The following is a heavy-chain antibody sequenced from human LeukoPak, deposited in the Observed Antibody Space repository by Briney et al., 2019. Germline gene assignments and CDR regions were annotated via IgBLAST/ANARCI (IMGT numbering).Heavy chain of an antibody. D-gene: IGHD3-3*01. Sequence: ASVKVSCKASGYTFTSYGISWVRQAPGQGLEWMGGIIPIFGTANYAQKFQGRVTITADESTSTAYMELSSLRSEDTAVYYCARGTLRFLEWLRPSYYYYYYMDVWGKGTTVTVSS. J-gene: IGHJ6*03. V-gene: IGHV1-69*13. CDR3: ARGTLRFLEWLRPSYYYYYYMDV. CDR1: GYTFTSYG. CDR2: IIPIFGTA.